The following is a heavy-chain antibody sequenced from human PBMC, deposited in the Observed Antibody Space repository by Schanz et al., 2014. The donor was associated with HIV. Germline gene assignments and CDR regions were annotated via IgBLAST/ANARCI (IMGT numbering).Heavy chain of an antibody. CDR1: GFTFSTYS. D-gene: IGHD3-22*01. J-gene: IGHJ3*02. Sequence: EVQLVESGGGLVKPGGSLSLSCAASGFTFSTYSMNWVRQAPGKGLEWVSSISSSSSYLYYADSVKGRFTISRDNSKNTVYLQMNSLRAEDTALYYCISPHHDSFTIWGQGTMVTVSP. CDR3: ISPHHDSFTI. V-gene: IGHV3-21*04. CDR2: ISSSSSYL.